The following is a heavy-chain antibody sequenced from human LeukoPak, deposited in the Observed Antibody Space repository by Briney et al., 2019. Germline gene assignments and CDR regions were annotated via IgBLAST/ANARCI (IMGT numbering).Heavy chain of an antibody. CDR2: ISAYNGNT. V-gene: IGHV1-18*01. CDR3: ARDLVSYDFWSGAYFDY. CDR1: GYTFTSYG. Sequence: ASVKVSCKASGYTFTSYGISWVRQAPGQGLEWMGWISAYNGNTNYAQKFQGRVTMTTDTSTSTAYMELRSLRSDDTAVYYCARDLVSYDFWSGAYFDYWGQRTLVTVSS. J-gene: IGHJ4*02. D-gene: IGHD3-3*01.